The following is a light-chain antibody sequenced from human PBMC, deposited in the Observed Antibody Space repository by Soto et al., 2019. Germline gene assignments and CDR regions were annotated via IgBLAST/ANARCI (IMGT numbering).Light chain of an antibody. CDR2: GSS. V-gene: IGKV3-20*01. CDR1: QTVDSNY. Sequence: EIVVTQSPGTLSLSPGERATLFCKAIQTVDSNYLAWYQQKPGQAPRLLIYGSSIRATGIPDRFSGSGSETDFTLTISRLEPEDFAVYYCQQYGSSPTWTFGQGTKVDIK. J-gene: IGKJ1*01. CDR3: QQYGSSPTWT.